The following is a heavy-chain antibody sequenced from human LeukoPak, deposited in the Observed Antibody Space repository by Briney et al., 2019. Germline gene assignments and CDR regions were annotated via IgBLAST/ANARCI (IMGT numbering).Heavy chain of an antibody. Sequence: GGSLRLSCAASGFTFSSYSMNWVRQAPGKGLEWVSSSSSSSSYIYYADSVKGRFTISRDNAKNSLYLQMNSLRAEDTAVYYCARVEEYYYDSSGYSFDYWGQGTLVTVSS. J-gene: IGHJ4*02. CDR3: ARVEEYYYDSSGYSFDY. CDR1: GFTFSSYS. D-gene: IGHD3-22*01. V-gene: IGHV3-21*01. CDR2: SSSSSSYI.